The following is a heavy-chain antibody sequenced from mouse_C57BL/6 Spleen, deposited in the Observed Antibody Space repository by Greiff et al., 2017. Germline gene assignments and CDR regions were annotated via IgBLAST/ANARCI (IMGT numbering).Heavy chain of an antibody. CDR3: ARGFFITTVVVDY. J-gene: IGHJ2*01. Sequence: VQLQQSGPELVKPGASVKISCKASGYTFTDYYMNWVKQSHGKSLEWIGDINPNNGGTSYNQKFKGKATLTVDKSSSTAYMELRSLTSEDSAVYYCARGFFITTVVVDYWGQGTTLTVSS. D-gene: IGHD1-1*01. V-gene: IGHV1-26*01. CDR1: GYTFTDYY. CDR2: INPNNGGT.